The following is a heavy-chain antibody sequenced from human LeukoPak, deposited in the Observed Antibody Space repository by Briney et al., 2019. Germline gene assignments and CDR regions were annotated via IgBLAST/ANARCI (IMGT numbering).Heavy chain of an antibody. D-gene: IGHD1-26*01. CDR2: IYTSGST. Sequence: SETLSLTCTVSGGSISSGSYYWSWIRQPAGKGLEWIGRIYTSGSTNYNPSLKSRVTISVDTSKNQFSLKLSSVTAADTAVYYCARGGAKTPLDYWGQGTLVTVSS. CDR3: ARGGAKTPLDY. J-gene: IGHJ4*02. V-gene: IGHV4-61*02. CDR1: GGSISSGSYY.